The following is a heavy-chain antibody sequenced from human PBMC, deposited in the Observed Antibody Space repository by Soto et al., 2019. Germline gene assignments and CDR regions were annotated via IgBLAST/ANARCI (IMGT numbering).Heavy chain of an antibody. CDR2: IYYSGST. Sequence: QVQLQESGPGLVKPSQTLSLTCTVSGGSISSGGYYWSWIRQHPGKGLEWIGYIYYSGSTYYTPSSRRRVAXSXDXXKNQFSLKLRSVTAADTAMYYCASDPAGSGGYWDYWGQGTLVTVSS. J-gene: IGHJ4*02. V-gene: IGHV4-31*03. CDR1: GGSISSGGYY. D-gene: IGHD3-10*01. CDR3: ASDPAGSGGYWDY.